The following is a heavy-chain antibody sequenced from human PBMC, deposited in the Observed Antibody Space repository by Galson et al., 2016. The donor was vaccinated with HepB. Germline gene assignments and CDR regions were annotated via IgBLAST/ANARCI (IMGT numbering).Heavy chain of an antibody. D-gene: IGHD2-2*01. CDR1: GYMFSSYG. V-gene: IGHV1-18*01. Sequence: SVKVSCKASGYMFSSYGISWVRQAPGQGLELMGWISAYSGDTDSEQKFHDRVTMTTDTSASTAYMELRSLRFDDTAVYYCANLGGDLVVITAPVDYTMDVWGQGTTVTVSS. J-gene: IGHJ6*02. CDR3: ANLGGDLVVITAPVDYTMDV. CDR2: ISAYSGDT.